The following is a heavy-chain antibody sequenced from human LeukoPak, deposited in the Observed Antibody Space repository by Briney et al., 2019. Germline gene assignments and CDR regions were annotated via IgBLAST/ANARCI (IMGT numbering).Heavy chain of an antibody. CDR1: GFTFSSYS. CDR2: ISSSSSYI. Sequence: GGSLRLSCAASGFTFSSYSMKWVRQAPGKGLEWVSSISSSSSYIYYADSVKGRFTISSDNAKNSLYLQMNSLRAEDTAVYYCASVAKGPVARDAFDIWGQGTMVTVSS. V-gene: IGHV3-21*01. CDR3: ASVAKGPVARDAFDI. D-gene: IGHD4/OR15-4a*01. J-gene: IGHJ3*02.